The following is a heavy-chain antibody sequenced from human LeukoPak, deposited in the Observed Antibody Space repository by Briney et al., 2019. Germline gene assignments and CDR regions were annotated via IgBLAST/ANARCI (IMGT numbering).Heavy chain of an antibody. V-gene: IGHV3-23*01. Sequence: GGSLRLSCAASGFTFSSYAMSWVRQAPGKGLEWVSAISGSGGSTYYADSVKGRFTISRDNSRNTLYLQMNSLRAEDTAVYYCAKRSGYEPGDEWFDPWGQGTLVTVSS. CDR2: ISGSGGST. CDR1: GFTFSSYA. J-gene: IGHJ5*02. D-gene: IGHD5-12*01. CDR3: AKRSGYEPGDEWFDP.